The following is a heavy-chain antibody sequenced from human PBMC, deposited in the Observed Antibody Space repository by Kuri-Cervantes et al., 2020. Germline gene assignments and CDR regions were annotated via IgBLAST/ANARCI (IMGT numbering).Heavy chain of an antibody. Sequence: SETLCLTCTVSGGSISSYYWSWIRQPPGKGLEWIGEINHSGSTNYNPSLKSRVTISVDTSTNQFSLKLSSVTAADTAVYYCASVYYDILTGYSDYWGQGTLVTVSS. CDR3: ASVYYDILTGYSDY. J-gene: IGHJ4*02. CDR2: INHSGST. V-gene: IGHV4-34*01. CDR1: GGSISSYY. D-gene: IGHD3-9*01.